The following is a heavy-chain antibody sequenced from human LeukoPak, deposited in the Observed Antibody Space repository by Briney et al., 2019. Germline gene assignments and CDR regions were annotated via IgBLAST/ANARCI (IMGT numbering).Heavy chain of an antibody. Sequence: GGSLRLSCAASGFTVSNNYMSWVRQAPGKGLEWVSVIYSGGSTYYADSVKGRFTISRDNSKNTLYLQMNSLRAEDTAVYYCAKDRGVAGKGYFQHWGQGTLVTVSS. CDR3: AKDRGVAGKGYFQH. CDR1: GFTVSNNY. D-gene: IGHD6-19*01. V-gene: IGHV3-53*05. J-gene: IGHJ1*01. CDR2: IYSGGST.